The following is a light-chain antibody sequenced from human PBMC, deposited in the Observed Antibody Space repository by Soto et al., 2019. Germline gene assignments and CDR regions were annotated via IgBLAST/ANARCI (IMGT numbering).Light chain of an antibody. Sequence: EVVMTQSVATLSPSPLDRPIIYWSSSESVSSNLAWYQQRPGQAPRLVIYGASTRATGIPARFSGGGSGTEFTLTISSLQSEDFAVYCCQQYNSWPPITFGQGPRLEI. CDR3: QQYNSWPPIT. V-gene: IGKV3-15*01. CDR1: ESVSSN. CDR2: GAS. J-gene: IGKJ5*01.